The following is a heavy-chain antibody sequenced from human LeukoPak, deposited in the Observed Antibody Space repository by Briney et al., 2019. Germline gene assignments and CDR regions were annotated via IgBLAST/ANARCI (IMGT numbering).Heavy chain of an antibody. CDR3: ARHGPANSFDF. CDR1: GASIRPYY. V-gene: IGHV4-59*08. J-gene: IGHJ4*02. CDR2: MYYSGTR. Sequence: SETLSLTCSVSGASIRPYYWSWLRQSPGKGLEWIGFMYYSGTRNYNPSFTGRITISVDTSKNQFSLHLSSATAADTAVYYCARHGPANSFDFWGRGNLVTVSS. D-gene: IGHD1/OR15-1a*01.